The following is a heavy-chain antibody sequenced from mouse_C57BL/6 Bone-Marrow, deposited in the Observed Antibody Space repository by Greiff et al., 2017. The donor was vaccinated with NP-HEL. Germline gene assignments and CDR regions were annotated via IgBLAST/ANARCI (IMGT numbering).Heavy chain of an antibody. CDR3: ARGGDYYGSFAD. D-gene: IGHD1-1*01. J-gene: IGHJ3*01. CDR1: GYSITSGYD. Sequence: EVQLQESGPGMVKPSQSLSLTCTVTGYSITSGYDWHWIRHFPGNKLEWMGYISYSGSTNYNPSLKSRISITHDTSKNHFFLKLNSVTTEDTATYYCARGGDYYGSFADWGQGTLVTVSA. V-gene: IGHV3-1*01. CDR2: ISYSGST.